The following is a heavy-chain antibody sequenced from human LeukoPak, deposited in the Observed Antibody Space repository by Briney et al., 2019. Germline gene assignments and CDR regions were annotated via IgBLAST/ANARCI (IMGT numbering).Heavy chain of an antibody. J-gene: IGHJ4*02. V-gene: IGHV3-23*01. CDR1: GFTLSSYA. D-gene: IGHD5-24*01. Sequence: GGSLRLSCAASGFTLSSYAMSWVRQAPGKGLEWVSGISGSGGSTYYGDSVKGRFTISRDNSKNTLYLQMNNLRAEDMAVYYCAKEELEMATITGSDNWGQGTLVTVSS. CDR2: ISGSGGST. CDR3: AKEELEMATITGSDN.